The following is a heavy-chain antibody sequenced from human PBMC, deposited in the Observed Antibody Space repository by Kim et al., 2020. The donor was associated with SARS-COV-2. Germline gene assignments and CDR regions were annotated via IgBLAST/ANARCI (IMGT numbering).Heavy chain of an antibody. V-gene: IGHV3-11*01. Sequence: GGSLRLSCAASGFTFSDYYMSWIRQAPGKGLEWVSYISSSGSTIYYADSVKGRFTISRDNAKNSLYLQMNSLRAEDTAVYYCARELLYGSVFGVVIRRSSYGMDVWGQGTTVTVSS. CDR2: ISSSGSTI. D-gene: IGHD3-3*01. J-gene: IGHJ6*02. CDR1: GFTFSDYY. CDR3: ARELLYGSVFGVVIRRSSYGMDV.